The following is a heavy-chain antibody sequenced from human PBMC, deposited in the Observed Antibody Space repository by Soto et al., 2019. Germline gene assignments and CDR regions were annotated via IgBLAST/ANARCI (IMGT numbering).Heavy chain of an antibody. J-gene: IGHJ4*02. CDR1: GFTFSSYG. CDR3: ARDPGGGLDY. V-gene: IGHV3-33*01. CDR2: IWNDGSKK. Sequence: QVQLVESGGGVVQPGRSLRLSCAASGFTFSSYGMHWVRQAPGKGLEWVAIIWNDGSKKYHADSVKGRFTISRDNSKNTLYLQVNRLRAEDTAVYYCARDPGGGLDYWGQGTLVTVSS.